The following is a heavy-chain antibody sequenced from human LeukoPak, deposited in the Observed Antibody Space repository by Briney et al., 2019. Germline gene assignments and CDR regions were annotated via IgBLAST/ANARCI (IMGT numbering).Heavy chain of an antibody. D-gene: IGHD4-11*01. Sequence: PSETLSLTCTVSGGSISSYYWSWIRQPAGKGLEWIGRIYTSGSTNYNPSLKSRVTMSVDTSKNQFSLKLSSVTAADTAVYYCARLLYDYSSYGMDVWGQGTTVTVSS. CDR1: GGSISSYY. CDR2: IYTSGST. CDR3: ARLLYDYSSYGMDV. V-gene: IGHV4-4*07. J-gene: IGHJ6*02.